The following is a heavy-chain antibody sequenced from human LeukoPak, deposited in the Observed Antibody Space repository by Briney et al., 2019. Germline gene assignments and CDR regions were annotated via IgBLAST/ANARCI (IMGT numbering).Heavy chain of an antibody. V-gene: IGHV1-24*01. CDR2: FDPEDGET. D-gene: IGHD3-22*01. J-gene: IGHJ3*02. Sequence: ASVKVSCEVSGYTLTELSMHWVRQAPGKGLEWMGGFDPEDGETIYAQKFQGRVTMTEDTSTDTAYMELSSLRSEDTAVYYCATVSPMTGDAFDIWGQGTMVTVSS. CDR1: GYTLTELS. CDR3: ATVSPMTGDAFDI.